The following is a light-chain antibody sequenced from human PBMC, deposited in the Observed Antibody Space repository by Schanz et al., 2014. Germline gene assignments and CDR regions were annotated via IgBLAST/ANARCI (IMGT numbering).Light chain of an antibody. CDR2: EVS. V-gene: IGLV2-11*01. CDR3: SSYAGSSTSWV. Sequence: QSALTQPRSVSGSPGQSVTISCTGTSSDVGGYNYVSWYQQHPGKAPKVMIYEVSKWPSGVPDRFSGSKSGNTASLTVSGLQAEDEADYYCSSYAGSSTSWVFGGGTKLTVL. CDR1: SSDVGGYNY. J-gene: IGLJ3*02.